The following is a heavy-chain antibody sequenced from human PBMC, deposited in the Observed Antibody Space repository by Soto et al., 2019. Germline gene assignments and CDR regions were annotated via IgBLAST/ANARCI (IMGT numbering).Heavy chain of an antibody. D-gene: IGHD3-16*01. CDR3: ARDLGGPDY. J-gene: IGHJ4*02. Sequence: GGSLRLSCAASGFTFSSYWMNWVRQAPGKGLEWVANIKQDGSEKYYVDSVKGRFHISRDNARNTLFLQMNGLRAGDTAVYYCARDLGGPDYWGRGTLVTVS. CDR1: GFTFSSYW. V-gene: IGHV3-7*01. CDR2: IKQDGSEK.